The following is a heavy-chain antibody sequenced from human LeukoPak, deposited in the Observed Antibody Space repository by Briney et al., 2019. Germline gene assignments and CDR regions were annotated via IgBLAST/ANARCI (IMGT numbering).Heavy chain of an antibody. D-gene: IGHD6-6*01. CDR1: GGSFSGYY. J-gene: IGHJ3*01. Sequence: PSETLSLTCAVYGGSFSGYYWSWIRQPPGKGLEWIGEINHSGSTNYNVSVESRVTISVDTSKNQFTLKLNSVTAADTAVYYCAKVYSSSSRDAFDVWGPGTMVTVSS. CDR3: AKVYSSSSRDAFDV. V-gene: IGHV4-34*01. CDR2: INHSGST.